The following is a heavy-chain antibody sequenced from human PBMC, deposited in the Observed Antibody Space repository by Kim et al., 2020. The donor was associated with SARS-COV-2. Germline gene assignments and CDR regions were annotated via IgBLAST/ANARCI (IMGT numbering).Heavy chain of an antibody. CDR1: GVTFSGST. D-gene: IGHD1-26*01. Sequence: GGSLRLSCAASGVTFSGSTMHGVRQASGKGLEWVGRIRWEGNGYATEYSATVKGRFTISRDDSKNTAYLQMNSLKTEDTAIYYCARDPPSTDSYWDAFDMWGQATLVTVSS. V-gene: IGHV3-73*01. J-gene: IGHJ3*02. CDR2: IRWEGNGYAT. CDR3: ARDPPSTDSYWDAFDM.